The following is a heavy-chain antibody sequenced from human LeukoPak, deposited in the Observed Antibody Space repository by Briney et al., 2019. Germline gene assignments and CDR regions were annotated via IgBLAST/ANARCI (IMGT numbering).Heavy chain of an antibody. Sequence: SETLSLTCAVSGGSISSGGYSWSWIRQPPGKGLEWIGYIYHSGSTYYNPSLKSRVTISVDRSKNQFSLKLSSVTAADTAVYYCASNLVVAALNYFDYWGQGTLVTVSS. J-gene: IGHJ4*02. CDR3: ASNLVVAALNYFDY. CDR2: IYHSGST. V-gene: IGHV4-30-2*01. D-gene: IGHD2-15*01. CDR1: GGSISSGGYS.